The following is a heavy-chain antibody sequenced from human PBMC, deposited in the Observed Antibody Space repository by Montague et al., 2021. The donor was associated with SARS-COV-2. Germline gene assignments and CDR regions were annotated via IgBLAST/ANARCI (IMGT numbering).Heavy chain of an antibody. Sequence: SETLSLTCAVSGGSISSSNWCSWVRQPPGKGLELIGEIHHSGSTNYNPSLKSRVTMSVDRSKNHFSLRLSSVAAADTAMYYCARGGYGGWTGYYFDYWGQGTLVTGYS. CDR3: ARGGYGGWTGYYFDY. V-gene: IGHV4-4*02. J-gene: IGHJ4*02. CDR1: GGSISSSNW. CDR2: IHHSGST. D-gene: IGHD4/OR15-4a*01.